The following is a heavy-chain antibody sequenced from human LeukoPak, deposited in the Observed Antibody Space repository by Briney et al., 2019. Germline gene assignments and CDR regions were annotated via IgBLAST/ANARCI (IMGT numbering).Heavy chain of an antibody. D-gene: IGHD6-19*01. CDR1: GGSISSSSYY. V-gene: IGHV4-39*07. CDR3: ASSLYSSGWYVFDY. CDR2: IYYSGST. Sequence: SETLSLTCTVSGGSISSSSYYWGWIRQPPGKGLEWIGSIYYSGSTYYNPSLKSRVTISVDTSKNQFSLKLSSVTAADTAVYYYASSLYSSGWYVFDYWGQGTLVTVSS. J-gene: IGHJ4*02.